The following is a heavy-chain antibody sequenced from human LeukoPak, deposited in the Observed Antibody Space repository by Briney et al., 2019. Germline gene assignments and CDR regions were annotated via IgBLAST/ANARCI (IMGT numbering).Heavy chain of an antibody. CDR2: IGSSSSTI. D-gene: IGHD3-16*02. CDR3: ARNYHSPPYDYVWGSYRYYYYMDV. J-gene: IGHJ6*03. V-gene: IGHV3-48*01. Sequence: GGSLRLSCAASGFTFSSYSMNWVRQAPGKGLEWVSYIGSSSSTIYYGDSVKGRFTISRDNAKNSLYLQMNSLRAEDTAVYYCARNYHSPPYDYVWGSYRYYYYMDVWGKGTTVTISS. CDR1: GFTFSSYS.